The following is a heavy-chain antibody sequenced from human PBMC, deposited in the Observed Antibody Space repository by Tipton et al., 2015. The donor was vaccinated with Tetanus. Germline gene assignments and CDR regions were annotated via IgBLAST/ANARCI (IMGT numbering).Heavy chain of an antibody. CDR3: ARGLIVVVPAAKRSWFDP. J-gene: IGHJ5*02. D-gene: IGHD2-2*01. CDR1: GGSISSSSYY. CDR2: IYYSGST. V-gene: IGHV4-39*07. Sequence: TLSLTCTVSGGSISSSSYYWGWIRQPPGKGLEWIGSIYYSGSTYYNPSLKSRVTISVDTSKNQFSLKLSSVTAADTAVYYCARGLIVVVPAAKRSWFDPWGQGTLVTVSS.